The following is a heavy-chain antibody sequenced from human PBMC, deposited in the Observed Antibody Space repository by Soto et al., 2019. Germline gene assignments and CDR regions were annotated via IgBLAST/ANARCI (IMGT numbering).Heavy chain of an antibody. V-gene: IGHV1-69*01. D-gene: IGHD2-21*02. CDR3: ARGGNSDYYYGMNV. Sequence: QGQLVQAGGDVKKPGSSVKVSCKASGGTFSSYPISWVRQAPGQGLEWMGGIIPLFGTADYAQKFQGRVTFTADESTSTAYMELSSLRYEDTAVYYCARGGNSDYYYGMNVWGQGTTVTVSS. CDR2: IIPLFGTA. CDR1: GGTFSSYP. J-gene: IGHJ6*02.